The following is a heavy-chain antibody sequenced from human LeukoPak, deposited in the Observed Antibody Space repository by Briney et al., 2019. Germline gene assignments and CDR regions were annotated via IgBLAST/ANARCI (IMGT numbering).Heavy chain of an antibody. V-gene: IGHV1-46*01. CDR3: ARDRALVVITRYAFDI. CDR2: INPSGGSA. Sequence: ASVKVSCKASGYTFTSYYMHWVRQAPGQGLEWMGIINPSGGSASYAQKFQGRVTMTRDTSTSTVYMELSSLRSEDTAVYYCARDRALVVITRYAFDIWGQGSMVTVSS. J-gene: IGHJ3*02. CDR1: GYTFTSYY. D-gene: IGHD3-22*01.